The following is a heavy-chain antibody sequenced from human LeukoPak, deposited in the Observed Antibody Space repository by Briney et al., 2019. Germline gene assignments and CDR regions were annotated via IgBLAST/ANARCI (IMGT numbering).Heavy chain of an antibody. J-gene: IGHJ4*02. CDR1: GYTFTSYA. CDR2: ISAYNANT. CDR3: AREFRTYYDFWSGYYIFDY. D-gene: IGHD3-3*01. Sequence: GASVKVSCKASGYTFTSYAMNWVRQAPGQGLEWMGWISAYNANTNYAQNLQGRVTMTTDTSTSTAYMELRSLRSDDTAVYYCAREFRTYYDFWSGYYIFDYWGQGTLVTVSS. V-gene: IGHV1-18*01.